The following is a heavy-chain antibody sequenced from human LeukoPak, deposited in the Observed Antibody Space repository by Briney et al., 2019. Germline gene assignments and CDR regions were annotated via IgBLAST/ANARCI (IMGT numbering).Heavy chain of an antibody. Sequence: SETLSLTCTVSGGPISSYYWSWIRQPPGKGLEWIGYIYYSGSTNYNPSLKSRVTISVDTSKNQFSLKLSSVTAADTAVYYCARVRGPHYYYGMDVWGQGTTVTVSS. CDR1: GGPISSYY. CDR3: ARVRGPHYYYGMDV. V-gene: IGHV4-59*01. J-gene: IGHJ6*02. D-gene: IGHD3-10*01. CDR2: IYYSGST.